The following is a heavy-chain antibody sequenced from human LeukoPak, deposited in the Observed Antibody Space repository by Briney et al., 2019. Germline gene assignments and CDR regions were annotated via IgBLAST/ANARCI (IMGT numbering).Heavy chain of an antibody. D-gene: IGHD6-19*01. CDR1: GYSFTSYC. CDR2: SSGYNGNT. V-gene: IGHV1-18*01. J-gene: IGHJ4*02. CDR3: AREAPGAVFDY. Sequence: ASVKVSCKASGYSFTSYCISWGRQAPGQGLEWMGWSSGYNGNTNYAQRLQGRVTTTTDTSTNTAYMEVRSLRSDDTAVYYCAREAPGAVFDYWGQGTLVTVSS.